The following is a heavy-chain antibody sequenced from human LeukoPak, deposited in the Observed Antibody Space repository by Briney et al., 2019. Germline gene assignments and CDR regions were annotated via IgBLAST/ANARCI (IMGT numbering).Heavy chain of an antibody. CDR1: GYTFTDYY. Sequence: ASVKVSCKASGYTFTDYYLYWVRQAPGQRPEWMGWINPYTGGTNYAQKFQGRVTMTRDTPIATTYMELTGLTSDDSAIYFCAKDREAGYSYGSVDYWGQGTLVTVSS. D-gene: IGHD5-18*01. CDR2: INPYTGGT. J-gene: IGHJ4*02. CDR3: AKDREAGYSYGSVDY. V-gene: IGHV1-2*02.